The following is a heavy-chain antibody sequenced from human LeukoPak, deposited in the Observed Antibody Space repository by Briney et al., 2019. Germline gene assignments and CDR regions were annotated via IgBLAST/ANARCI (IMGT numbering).Heavy chain of an antibody. J-gene: IGHJ5*02. CDR3: ANFQTVGVKPFEH. D-gene: IGHD1-26*01. V-gene: IGHV3-21*01. CDR2: ISPDSAFI. Sequence: GGSLRLSCAASGFTFSIDGMNWVRQAPGRGLEWVSSISPDSAFIPQADSVKGRFTISRDNAKNSLYLQMESLRVEDTAVYYCANFQTVGVKPFEHWGQGTLVTVSS. CDR1: GFTFSIDG.